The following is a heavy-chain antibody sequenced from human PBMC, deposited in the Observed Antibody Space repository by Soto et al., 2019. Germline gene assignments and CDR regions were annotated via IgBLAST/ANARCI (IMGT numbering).Heavy chain of an antibody. D-gene: IGHD1-1*01. Sequence: QVQLVQSGAEVKKPGSSVKVSCKVSGGTFSSYAISWVRQAPGQGLEWMGGIIPIFDTTTYAQSLQGRVTITADETTSTAYMELDSLRSEDTAIYYCARPISTSTSPGNPYSGMDVWGQGTTVTVSS. J-gene: IGHJ6*02. CDR2: IIPIFDTT. CDR1: GGTFSSYA. V-gene: IGHV1-69*01. CDR3: ARPISTSTSPGNPYSGMDV.